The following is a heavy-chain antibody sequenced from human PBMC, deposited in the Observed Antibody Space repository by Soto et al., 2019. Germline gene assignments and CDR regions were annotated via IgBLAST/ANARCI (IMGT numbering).Heavy chain of an antibody. Sequence: QVQLQESGPGLVKPSQTLSLTCTVSGGSISSGDYYWSWIRQPPGKGLEWIGYIYYSGSTYYNPSLKSRVTISVDSSKRQFSLRLSAVNAADTAVYYCARDPAYDSSGYYFLGAFDIWGQGTMVTVSS. D-gene: IGHD3-22*01. CDR2: IYYSGST. CDR3: ARDPAYDSSGYYFLGAFDI. J-gene: IGHJ3*02. V-gene: IGHV4-30-4*01. CDR1: GGSISSGDYY.